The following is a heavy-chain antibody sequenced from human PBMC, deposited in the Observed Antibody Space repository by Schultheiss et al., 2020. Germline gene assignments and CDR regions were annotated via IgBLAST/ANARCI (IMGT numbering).Heavy chain of an antibody. CDR3: ASRSSYYYYYGMDV. CDR2: MNPNSGNT. J-gene: IGHJ6*02. Sequence: ASVKDSCKASGYTFTSYDINWVRQATGQGLEWMGWMNPNSGNTGYAQKFQGRVTMTRNTSISTAYMELSSLRSEDTAVYYCASRSSYYYYYGMDVWGQGTTVTVSS. CDR1: GYTFTSYD. V-gene: IGHV1-8*01.